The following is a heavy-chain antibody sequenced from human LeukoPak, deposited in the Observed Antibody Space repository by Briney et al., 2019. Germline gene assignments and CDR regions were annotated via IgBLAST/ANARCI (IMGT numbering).Heavy chain of an antibody. V-gene: IGHV3-30*03. CDR2: ISYDGSNK. D-gene: IGHD6-13*01. J-gene: IGHJ4*02. Sequence: PGGSLRLSCAASGFTFSSYGMHWVRQASGKGLEWVAVISYDGSNKYYADSVKGRFTISRDNSKNTLYLQMNSLRAEDTAVYYCARYSSSSSEFDYWGQGTLVTVSS. CDR3: ARYSSSSSEFDY. CDR1: GFTFSSYG.